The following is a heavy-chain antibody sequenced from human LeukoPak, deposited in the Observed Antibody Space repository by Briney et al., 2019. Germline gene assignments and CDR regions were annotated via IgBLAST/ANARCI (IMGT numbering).Heavy chain of an antibody. J-gene: IGHJ3*02. Sequence: GESLKISCKGSGYSFTSYWIGWVRQMPGKGLEWMGIIYPGDSDTRYSPSFQGQVTISADKSISTAYLQWSSLKASDTAMYYCARRRCLVPDLGVDAFDTWGHGKMVTASS. D-gene: IGHD2-2*01. CDR1: GYSFTSYW. CDR2: IYPGDSDT. V-gene: IGHV5-51*01. CDR3: ARRRCLVPDLGVDAFDT.